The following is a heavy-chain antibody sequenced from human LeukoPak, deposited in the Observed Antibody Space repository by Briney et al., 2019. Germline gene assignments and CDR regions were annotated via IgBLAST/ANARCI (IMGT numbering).Heavy chain of an antibody. CDR2: ISSSGSTI. CDR1: GFTFSDYY. D-gene: IGHD2-15*01. CDR3: ARAYCSGGSCYLTRFDY. V-gene: IGHV3-11*04. J-gene: IGHJ4*02. Sequence: GGSLRLSCAASGFTFSDYYMSWIRQAPGKGLEWVSYISSSGSTIYYADSVKGRFTISRDNAKNSLYLQMNSLRAEDTAVYYCARAYCSGGSCYLTRFDYWGQGTLVTVSS.